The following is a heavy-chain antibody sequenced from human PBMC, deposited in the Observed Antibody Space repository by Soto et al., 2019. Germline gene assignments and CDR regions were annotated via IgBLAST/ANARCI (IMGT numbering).Heavy chain of an antibody. V-gene: IGHV1-18*04. J-gene: IGHJ5*01. CDR2: VSPSYGKT. CDR1: NYTFINYG. CDR3: AREGVPLATLPDNCSDS. D-gene: IGHD2-15*01. Sequence: QVHLVQSGAEAKKPGASVKVSCKASNYTFINYGIGWVRQAPGHGLEWMGWVSPSYGKTYYAHKFQGRVTMTTDTSTGTVYMELRSLRSDDTAVYFCAREGVPLATLPDNCSDSWGQGTLVTVSS.